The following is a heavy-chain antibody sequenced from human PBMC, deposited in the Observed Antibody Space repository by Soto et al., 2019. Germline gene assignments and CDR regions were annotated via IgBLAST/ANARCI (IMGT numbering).Heavy chain of an antibody. J-gene: IGHJ4*02. CDR3: ARERGSFDS. D-gene: IGHD3-16*01. CDR1: GGSFSDAH. V-gene: IGHV4-34*01. Sequence: TSETLSLTCVVHGGSFSDAHWTWIRQAPGKGLEWIGEVSDTGDTDYYPSLKSRARISIDTSKNQFSLRLTSVTAADTAVYYCARERGSFDSWGQGTQVTVSS. CDR2: VSDTGDT.